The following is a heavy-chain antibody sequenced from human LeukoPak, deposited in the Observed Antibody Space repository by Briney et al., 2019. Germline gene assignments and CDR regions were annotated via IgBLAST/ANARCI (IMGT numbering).Heavy chain of an antibody. D-gene: IGHD3-22*01. CDR2: ISWNSGNI. Sequence: SLRLSCAASGFTFEDCSMHWVRQAPGKGLEWVSGISWNSGNIGYADSVKGRFTISRDNAKNSLYLQMDSLRAEDTAFYYCGKASSGYYSAILHWGQGTLVTVSS. CDR1: GFTFEDCS. CDR3: GKASSGYYSAILH. J-gene: IGHJ4*02. V-gene: IGHV3-9*01.